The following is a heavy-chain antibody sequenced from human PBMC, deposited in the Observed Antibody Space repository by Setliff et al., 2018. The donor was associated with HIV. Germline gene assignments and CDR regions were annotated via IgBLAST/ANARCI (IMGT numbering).Heavy chain of an antibody. CDR3: ARDSDNFWSGYYAAFDY. CDR1: GYSFSKYG. V-gene: IGHV1-18*01. CDR2: ISGFNGST. Sequence: ASVKVSCKASGYSFSKYGISWVRQAPGQGLEWMGWISGFNGSTKYGQKLQGRVTMTTDTSSSTAYLDLRSLRSDDTAVYYCARDSDNFWSGYYAAFDYWGQGTLVTVSS. J-gene: IGHJ4*02. D-gene: IGHD3-3*01.